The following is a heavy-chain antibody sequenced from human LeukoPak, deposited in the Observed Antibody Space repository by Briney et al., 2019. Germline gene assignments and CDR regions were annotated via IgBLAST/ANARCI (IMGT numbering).Heavy chain of an antibody. CDR2: IKQDGSEK. CDR3: ARCAGPVETD. CDR1: GFTFSTYW. Sequence: GGSLRLSCAASGFTFSTYWMSWVRQAPGKGLEWVANIKQDGSEKYSPDSVMGRFTISRDNAKNSLYLQMNSLRAEDTAVYYCARCAGPVETDWGQGTLVTVSS. V-gene: IGHV3-7*03. D-gene: IGHD2-21*02. J-gene: IGHJ4*02.